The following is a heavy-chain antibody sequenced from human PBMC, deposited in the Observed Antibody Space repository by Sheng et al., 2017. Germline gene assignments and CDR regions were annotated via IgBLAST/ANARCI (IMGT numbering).Heavy chain of an antibody. CDR3: ARDGVLTYCGGDCYSYY. D-gene: IGHD2-21*01. V-gene: IGHV4-61*02. CDR1: GDSISSGSYY. J-gene: IGHJ4*02. CDR2: VYPSGST. Sequence: QVQLQESGPVLVKPSQTLSLTCTVSGDSISSGSYYWSWIRQPAGKGLEWVGRVYPSGSTDYNPSLNSRVTISLDTSKNQFYLRVTSVTAADTAVYYCARDGVLTYCGGDCYSYYWGQGTLVTV.